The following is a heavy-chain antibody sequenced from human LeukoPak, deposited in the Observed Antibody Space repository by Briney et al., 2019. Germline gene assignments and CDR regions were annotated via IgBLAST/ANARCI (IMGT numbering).Heavy chain of an antibody. Sequence: GESLKISCKGSGYSFTSYWIGWVRQMPGKGLEWMGIIYPGDSDTRYSPSFQGQVTISADKSISTAYLQWSSLKASDTAMYYCARRGDILTGYSGNDYWGQGTLVTVSS. D-gene: IGHD3-9*01. CDR2: IYPGDSDT. CDR1: GYSFTSYW. J-gene: IGHJ4*02. V-gene: IGHV5-51*01. CDR3: ARRGDILTGYSGNDY.